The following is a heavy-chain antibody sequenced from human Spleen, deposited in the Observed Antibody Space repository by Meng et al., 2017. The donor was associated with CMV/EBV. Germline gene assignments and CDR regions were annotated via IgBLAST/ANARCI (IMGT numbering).Heavy chain of an antibody. D-gene: IGHD3-10*01. CDR2: ISGVGSSHI. CDR1: GFTFSSYG. CDR3: AREGMMVRGWRASSFDY. J-gene: IGHJ4*02. V-gene: IGHV3-21*03. Sequence: GESLKISCAASGFTFSSYGMHWVRQAPGKGLEWVSSISGVGSSHIYYADSVKGRFTVSRDNAKNSLYLEMDSLRGEDTAVYYCAREGMMVRGWRASSFDYWGQGILVTVSS.